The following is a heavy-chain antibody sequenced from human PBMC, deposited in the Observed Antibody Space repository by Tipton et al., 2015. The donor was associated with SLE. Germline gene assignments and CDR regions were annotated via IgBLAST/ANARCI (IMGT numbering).Heavy chain of an antibody. J-gene: IGHJ3*01. V-gene: IGHV4-4*07. D-gene: IGHD3-16*01. CDR1: GGSISSYY. CDR3: ARDLETPRCYDYMWGSYRAFDV. CDR2: IYTSGST. Sequence: GLVKPSETLSLTCTVSGGSISSYYWSWIRQPAGKGLEWIGRIYTSGSTNYNHSLKSRVTLSVDTSKNQFSLKLGSVTAADTAEDYCARDLETPRCYDYMWGSYRAFDVWGQGTMVTVSS.